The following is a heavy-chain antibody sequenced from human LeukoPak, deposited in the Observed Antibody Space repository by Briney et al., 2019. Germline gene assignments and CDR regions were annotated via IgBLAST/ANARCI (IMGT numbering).Heavy chain of an antibody. V-gene: IGHV4-34*01. CDR1: GGSXXGYY. Sequence: TLSLTCXVYGGSXXGYYWSWIRQPPGKGLEWIGEINHSGSTNYNPSLKSRVTMSVNTSKNQFSLKLSSVTAADTAVYYCARVNWGGSYNRYNWFDPWGQGTLVTVSS. D-gene: IGHD3-16*01. CDR3: ARVNWGGSYNRYNWFDP. CDR2: INHSGST. J-gene: IGHJ5*02.